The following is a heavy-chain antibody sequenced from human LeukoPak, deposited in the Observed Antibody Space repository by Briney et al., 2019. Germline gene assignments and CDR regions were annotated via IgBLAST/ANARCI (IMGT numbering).Heavy chain of an antibody. J-gene: IGHJ4*02. CDR3: ASGGPLGFDY. Sequence: SETLSLTCTVSGGPISSYYWTWIRQPPGKGLEWIGYIYYSGTTNYNPSLKSRVTISVDTSKNQFSLKLSSVTAADTAVYYCASGGPLGFDYWGQGTLVTVSS. D-gene: IGHD3-16*01. CDR2: IYYSGTT. CDR1: GGPISSYY. V-gene: IGHV4-59*01.